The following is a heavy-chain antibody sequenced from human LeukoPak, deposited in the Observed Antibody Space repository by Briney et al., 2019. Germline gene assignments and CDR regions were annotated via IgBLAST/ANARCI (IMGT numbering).Heavy chain of an antibody. V-gene: IGHV3-11*04. CDR1: GFTFSDYY. Sequence: GGSLRLSCAASGFTFSDYYMSWVRQAPGKGLEWVSAISGSGGSTYYADSVKGRFTISRDNAKNSLYLQMNSLRAEDTAVYYCARGRGGSGFYGLDVRXXXTTVTVSS. D-gene: IGHD3-10*01. CDR2: ISGSGGST. J-gene: IGHJ6*01. CDR3: ARGRGGSGFYGLDV.